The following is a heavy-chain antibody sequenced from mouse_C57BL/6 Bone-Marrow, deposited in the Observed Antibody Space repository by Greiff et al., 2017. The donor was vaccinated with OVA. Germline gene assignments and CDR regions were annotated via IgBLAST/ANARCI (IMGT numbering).Heavy chain of an antibody. V-gene: IGHV1-55*01. CDR1: GYTFTSYW. CDR3: ARSQYYYGSRYAMDY. D-gene: IGHD1-1*01. CDR2: IYPGSGST. Sequence: QVQLKQPGAELVKPGASVKMSCKASGYTFTSYWITWVKQRPGQGLEWIGDIYPGSGSTNYNEKFKSKATLTVDTSSSTAYMQLSSLTSEDSAVYYCARSQYYYGSRYAMDYWGQGTSVTVSS. J-gene: IGHJ4*01.